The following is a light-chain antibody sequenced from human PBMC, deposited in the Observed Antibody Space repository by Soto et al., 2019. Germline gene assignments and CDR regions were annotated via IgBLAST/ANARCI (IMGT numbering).Light chain of an antibody. J-gene: IGKJ1*01. CDR3: QQYSHWPT. Sequence: EIVMTQSPATLSVSPGETATLSCRASQSVSSNLAWYQQKPGQAPRLLIYGASTRATGFPARFSGSGSGTEFLRTISSQQSEDFAVYYCQQYSHWPTFGQGTKVEIK. CDR2: GAS. V-gene: IGKV3-15*01. CDR1: QSVSSN.